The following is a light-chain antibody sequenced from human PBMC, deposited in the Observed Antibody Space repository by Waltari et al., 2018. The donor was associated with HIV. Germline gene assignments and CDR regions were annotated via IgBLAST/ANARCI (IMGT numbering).Light chain of an antibody. CDR2: GVS. Sequence: ESVLTQSPGTLSLSPGERATLSCRASQSVRSSYLAWYQQKPGQAPRLLIYGVSSRATGIPDRFSGSGSGTDFTLTISRLEPEDFAVYYCQQYGGSPMYTFGQGTKLEIK. CDR1: QSVRSSY. J-gene: IGKJ2*01. V-gene: IGKV3-20*01. CDR3: QQYGGSPMYT.